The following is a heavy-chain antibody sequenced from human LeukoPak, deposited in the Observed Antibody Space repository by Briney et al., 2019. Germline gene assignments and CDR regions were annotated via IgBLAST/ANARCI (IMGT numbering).Heavy chain of an antibody. CDR2: IYHSGST. J-gene: IGHJ4*02. CDR3: ASRMVRGVIY. D-gene: IGHD3-10*01. Sequence: SETLSLTCAVSGGSISSSNWWSWVRQPPGRGLEWIGEIYHSGSTNYNPSLKSRFTISVDKSKNQFSLKLSSVTAADTAVYYCASRMVRGVIYWGQGTLVTVSS. V-gene: IGHV4-4*02. CDR1: GGSISSSNW.